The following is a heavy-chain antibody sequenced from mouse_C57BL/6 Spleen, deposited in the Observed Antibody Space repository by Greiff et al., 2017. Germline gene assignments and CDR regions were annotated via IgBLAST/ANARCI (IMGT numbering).Heavy chain of an antibody. CDR3: ARRGGYGGYAMDY. CDR1: GFTFSDYG. Sequence: EVKLEESGGGLVKPGGSLKLSCAASGFTFSDYGMNWVRQAPEKGLEWVAYISSGSSTIYYADTGKGRFTISRGNAKNTLFQQMTSLRSEDTAMYYCARRGGYGGYAMDYWGQGNSVTVSA. CDR2: ISSGSSTI. D-gene: IGHD2-2*01. J-gene: IGHJ4*01. V-gene: IGHV5-17*01.